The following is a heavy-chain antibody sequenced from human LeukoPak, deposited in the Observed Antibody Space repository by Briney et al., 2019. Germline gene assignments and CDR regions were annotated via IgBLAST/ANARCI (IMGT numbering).Heavy chain of an antibody. CDR2: IYYSGST. CDR3: ARGCSSTSCHYYYGMDV. CDR1: GGSISSGGYY. D-gene: IGHD2-2*01. V-gene: IGHV4-31*03. Sequence: SETLSLTCTVSGGSISSGGYYWSWIRQHPGKGLEWIGYIYYSGSTYYNPSLKSRVTISVDTSKNQFSLKLSPVTAADTAVYYCARGCSSTSCHYYYGMDVWGKGTTVTVSS. J-gene: IGHJ6*04.